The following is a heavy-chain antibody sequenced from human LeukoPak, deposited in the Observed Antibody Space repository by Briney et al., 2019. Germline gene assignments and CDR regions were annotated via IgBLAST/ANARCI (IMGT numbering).Heavy chain of an antibody. Sequence: PGGSLRLYCVASGFTFRNYWMSWVRQAPGKGLEWVANIKQDGSDRRYVGSVEGRFTISRDNTKNSLSLEMNSLRVEDTAVYYCARYDGSNRPFEYWGQGNLVYVSS. CDR2: IKQDGSDR. CDR3: ARYDGSNRPFEY. J-gene: IGHJ4*02. D-gene: IGHD6-13*01. CDR1: GFTFRNYW. V-gene: IGHV3-7*01.